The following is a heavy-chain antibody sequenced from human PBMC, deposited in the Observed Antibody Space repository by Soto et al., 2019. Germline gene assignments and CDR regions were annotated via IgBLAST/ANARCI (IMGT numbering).Heavy chain of an antibody. Sequence: EVQLVESGGGLVQPGGSLRLSCAASGFTFSSYWMSWVRQAPGKGLEWVANIKQDGSEKYYVDSVKGRFTISRDNAKNSLYLQMNSLRAEDTAVYYCARGSGWYTDPRYYFDYWGQGTLVTVSS. CDR2: IKQDGSEK. V-gene: IGHV3-7*01. J-gene: IGHJ4*02. CDR1: GFTFSSYW. D-gene: IGHD6-19*01. CDR3: ARGSGWYTDPRYYFDY.